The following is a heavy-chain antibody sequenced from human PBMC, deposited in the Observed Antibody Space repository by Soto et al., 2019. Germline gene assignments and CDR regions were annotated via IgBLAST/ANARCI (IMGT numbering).Heavy chain of an antibody. CDR1: GGSISSSSYY. J-gene: IGHJ4*02. CDR2: IYYSGST. Sequence: PSGTLSLTCTVSGGSISSSSYYWGWIRQPPGKGLEWIGSIYYSGSTYYNPSLKSRVTISVDTSKNQFSLKLSSVTAADTAVYYCARRPNYYDSSGHDYWGQGTLVTVSS. D-gene: IGHD3-22*01. CDR3: ARRPNYYDSSGHDY. V-gene: IGHV4-39*01.